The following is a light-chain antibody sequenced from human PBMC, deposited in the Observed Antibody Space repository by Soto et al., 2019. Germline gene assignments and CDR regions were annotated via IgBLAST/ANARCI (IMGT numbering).Light chain of an antibody. J-gene: IGKJ4*01. CDR2: DAS. CDR3: QQSYSTPLT. V-gene: IGKV1-5*01. CDR1: QSISSW. Sequence: IQMTQSPSTLPASVGDRATTTCRASQSISSWLAWYQQKPGKAPKLLIYDASSLESGVPSRFSGSGSGTDFTLTISSLQPEDFATYYCQQSYSTPLTFGGGTKVDIK.